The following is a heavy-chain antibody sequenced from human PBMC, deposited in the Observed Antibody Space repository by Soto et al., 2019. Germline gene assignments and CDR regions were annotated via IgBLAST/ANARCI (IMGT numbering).Heavy chain of an antibody. Sequence: ASVKVSCKVSGYTLTELSMHWVRQAPGKGLEWMGGFDPEDGETIYAQKFQGRVTMTEDTSTDTAYMKLSSLRSEDTAVYYCATGRNYYDSSGYHNWFDPWGQGTLVTVSS. D-gene: IGHD3-22*01. V-gene: IGHV1-24*01. CDR1: GYTLTELS. CDR2: FDPEDGET. J-gene: IGHJ5*02. CDR3: ATGRNYYDSSGYHNWFDP.